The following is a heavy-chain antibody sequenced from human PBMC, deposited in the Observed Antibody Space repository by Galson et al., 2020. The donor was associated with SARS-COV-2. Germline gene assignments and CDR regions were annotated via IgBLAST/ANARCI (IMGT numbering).Heavy chain of an antibody. CDR3: ARLSAGDYDILTGYRKEAFDI. J-gene: IGHJ3*02. CDR1: GGSISSYY. Sequence: SETLSLTCTVSGGSISSYYWSWIRQPPGKGLEWIGYIYYSGSTNYNPSLKSRVTISVDTSKNQFSLKLSSVTAADTAVYYCARLSAGDYDILTGYRKEAFDIWGQGTMVTVSS. D-gene: IGHD3-9*01. V-gene: IGHV4-59*08. CDR2: IYYSGST.